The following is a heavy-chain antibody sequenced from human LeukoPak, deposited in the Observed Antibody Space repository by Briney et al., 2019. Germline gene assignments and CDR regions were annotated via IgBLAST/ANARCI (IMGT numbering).Heavy chain of an antibody. CDR3: AKAYQYSYGFYYYYYYGMDV. Sequence: SGGSLRLSCAASGXTFDDYAMHWVRQAPGKGLESVSLISGDGGSTYYADSVKGRFTISRDNSKNSLYLQMNSLRTEDTALYYCAKAYQYSYGFYYYYYYGMDVWGQGTTVTVSS. CDR2: ISGDGGST. J-gene: IGHJ6*02. V-gene: IGHV3-43*02. D-gene: IGHD5-18*01. CDR1: GXTFDDYA.